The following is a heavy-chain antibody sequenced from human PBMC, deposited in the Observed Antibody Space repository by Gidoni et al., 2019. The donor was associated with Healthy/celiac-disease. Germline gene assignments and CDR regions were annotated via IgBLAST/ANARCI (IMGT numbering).Heavy chain of an antibody. CDR3: ARGLGPDILTGYSPLHPFDY. CDR2: INHRGST. D-gene: IGHD3-9*01. V-gene: IGHV4-34*01. J-gene: IGHJ4*02. Sequence: QLQPRAAGLLKPSATLPLPRAVSGRSFSAYYWSWIRQPPGKGLEWIGEINHRGSTNYHPSLKSRVTISVDTSKNQFSLKLSSVTAADTAVYYCARGLGPDILTGYSPLHPFDYWGQGTLVTVSS. CDR1: GRSFSAYY.